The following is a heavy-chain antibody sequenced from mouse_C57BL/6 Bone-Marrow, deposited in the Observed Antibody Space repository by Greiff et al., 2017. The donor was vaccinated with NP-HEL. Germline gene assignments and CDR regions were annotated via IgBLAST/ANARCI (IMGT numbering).Heavy chain of an antibody. D-gene: IGHD2-4*01. Sequence: EVKVEESEGGLVQPGSSMKLSCTASGFTFSDYYMAWVRQVPEKGLDWVANINYDGSSTYYLGSLHIRFIISRDNAKNILYLQMSSLKSEDTATYYCAREGGLRRRTYAMDYWGQGTSVTVSS. CDR2: INYDGSST. J-gene: IGHJ4*01. V-gene: IGHV5-16*01. CDR3: AREGGLRRRTYAMDY. CDR1: GFTFSDYY.